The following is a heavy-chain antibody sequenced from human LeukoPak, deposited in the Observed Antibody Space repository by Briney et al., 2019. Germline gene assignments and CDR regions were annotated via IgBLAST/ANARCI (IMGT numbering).Heavy chain of an antibody. CDR3: ARACGGDCYSDY. CDR2: ISSSGSTI. D-gene: IGHD2-21*02. J-gene: IGHJ4*02. Sequence: GGALRLSRAASGFTFSDYYMSWIRQAPGKGLAWVSYISSSGSTIYYADSVKGRFTFSRDNAKNSRYLQMNSLRAEDTAVYYCARACGGDCYSDYWGQGTLVTVSS. CDR1: GFTFSDYY. V-gene: IGHV3-11*01.